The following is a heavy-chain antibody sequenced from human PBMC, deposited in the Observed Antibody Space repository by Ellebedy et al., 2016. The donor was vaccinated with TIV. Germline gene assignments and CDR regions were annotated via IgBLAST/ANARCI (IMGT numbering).Heavy chain of an antibody. CDR2: IHTSGST. J-gene: IGHJ4*02. CDR1: GGSISSYS. CDR3: ARGWGYSGYDYMVYFDY. D-gene: IGHD5-12*01. Sequence: SETLSLTCTVSGGSISSYSWSWIRQPAGKGLEWIGRIHTSGSTNNNPSLTSRVTMSVDTSKNQTSLKLSSVTAADTAVYYCARGWGYSGYDYMVYFDYWGQGTLVTVSS. V-gene: IGHV4-4*07.